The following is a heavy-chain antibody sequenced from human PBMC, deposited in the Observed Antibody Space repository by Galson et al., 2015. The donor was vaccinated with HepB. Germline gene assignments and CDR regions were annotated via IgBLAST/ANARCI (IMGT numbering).Heavy chain of an antibody. CDR1: GFNFSDYY. CDR2: ISSSGSYT. CDR3: ARVVGAKRIDY. V-gene: IGHV3-11*06. D-gene: IGHD1-26*01. J-gene: IGHJ4*02. Sequence: SLRLSCAASGFNFSDYYMSWIRQAPGKGLEWVSYISSSGSYTNNADSVKGRLTVARDNAGSSLYLHMKSLRAEDTGVYYCARVVGAKRIDYWGQGTLVTVSS.